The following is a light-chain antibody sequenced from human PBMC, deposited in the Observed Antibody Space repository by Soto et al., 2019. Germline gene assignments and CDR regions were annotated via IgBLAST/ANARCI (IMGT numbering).Light chain of an antibody. CDR3: QQYNSYSPWT. CDR2: KAS. Sequence: DIQFTQSPSSVSASVGDRVTMTCRASQSISSWLAWYQQKPGKAPKLLIYKASSLESGVPSRFSGSGSGTEFTLTISSLQPDDFATYYCQQYNSYSPWTFGQGTKVDIK. V-gene: IGKV1-5*03. CDR1: QSISSW. J-gene: IGKJ1*01.